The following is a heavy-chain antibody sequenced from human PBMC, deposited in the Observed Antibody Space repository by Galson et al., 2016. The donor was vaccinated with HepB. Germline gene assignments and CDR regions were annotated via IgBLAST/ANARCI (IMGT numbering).Heavy chain of an antibody. J-gene: IGHJ4*02. Sequence: QSGAEVTKPGESLRISCKGSGYNFTNFWISWVRQMPGKGLEWMGRIDPSDSYTNYSPSFRGHVTISADKSISTAFLQWSSLKASDTAMYYCARHSRADSGWYLGFDYWGQGTLVTGSS. CDR3: ARHSRADSGWYLGFDY. V-gene: IGHV5-10-1*01. CDR1: GYNFTNFW. D-gene: IGHD6-19*01. CDR2: IDPSDSYT.